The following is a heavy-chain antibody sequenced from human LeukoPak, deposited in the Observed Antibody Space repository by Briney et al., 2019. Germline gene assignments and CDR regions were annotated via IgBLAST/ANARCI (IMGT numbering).Heavy chain of an antibody. CDR1: GGSIRSSYYY. V-gene: IGHV4-61*05. J-gene: IGHJ4*02. D-gene: IGHD1/OR15-1a*01. Sequence: SETLSLTCTVSGGSIRSSYYYWGWIRQPPGKGLEWIGYIYYSGSTNYNPSLKSRVTISVDTSKNQFSLKLSSVTAADTAAYYCARVVWDNPYFDYWGQGTLVTVSS. CDR2: IYYSGST. CDR3: ARVVWDNPYFDY.